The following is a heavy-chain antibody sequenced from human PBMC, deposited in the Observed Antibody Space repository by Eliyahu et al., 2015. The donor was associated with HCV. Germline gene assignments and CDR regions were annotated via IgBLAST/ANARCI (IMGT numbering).Heavy chain of an antibody. CDR1: GFTFSXYS. D-gene: IGHD6-6*01. J-gene: IGHJ4*02. CDR2: ISSSSSYI. V-gene: IGHV3-21*01. CDR3: ARALYSSSSFFDY. Sequence: EVQLVEXGGGLVKPGGSLXLSCAASGFTFSXYSMNWVRQAPGKGLEWVSSISSSSSYIYYADSVKGRFTISRDNAKNSLYLQMNSLRAEDTAVYYCARALYSSSSFFDYWGQGTLVTVSS.